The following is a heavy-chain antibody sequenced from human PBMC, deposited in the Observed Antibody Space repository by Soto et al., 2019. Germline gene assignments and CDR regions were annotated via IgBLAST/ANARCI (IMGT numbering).Heavy chain of an antibody. CDR1: GDTFTTNS. V-gene: IGHV1-69*06. D-gene: IGHD2-8*01. CDR2: IIPVVGTT. CDR3: ARGLLYATTYFDY. J-gene: IGHJ4*02. Sequence: QVQLVKSGAEVKKPGSSVKVSCKASGDTFTTNSLNWVRQAPGHGLEWMGGIIPVVGTTKYAQKYQDRVTITGDKSTNTAYMELSSLRSDDTAVYYCARGLLYATTYFDYWGQGTPVTVSS.